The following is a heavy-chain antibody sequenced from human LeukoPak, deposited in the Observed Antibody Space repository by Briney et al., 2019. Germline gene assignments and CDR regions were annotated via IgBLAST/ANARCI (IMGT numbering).Heavy chain of an antibody. CDR3: ARDRGSSGFDAFDI. CDR2: IWYDGSNK. Sequence: GRSLRPSCAASGFTFSSYGMHWVRQAPGKGLEWVAVIWYDGSNKYYADSVKGRFTISRDNSENTLYLQMNSLRAEDTAVYYCARDRGSSGFDAFDIWGQGTMVTVSS. J-gene: IGHJ3*02. D-gene: IGHD6-19*01. CDR1: GFTFSSYG. V-gene: IGHV3-33*01.